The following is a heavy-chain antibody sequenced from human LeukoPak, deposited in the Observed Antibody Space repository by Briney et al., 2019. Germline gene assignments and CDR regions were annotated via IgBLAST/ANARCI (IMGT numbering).Heavy chain of an antibody. CDR3: AKVRSLRYFDWSFDY. D-gene: IGHD3-9*01. Sequence: GGTLRLSCAASGFTFSAYGMSWVRQSPGQGLEWVSAISGSGGSTYYADSVKGRFTISRDNSKNTLYLQMNSLRAEDTAVYYCAKVRSLRYFDWSFDYWGQGTLVTVSS. CDR2: ISGSGGST. V-gene: IGHV3-23*01. CDR1: GFTFSAYG. J-gene: IGHJ4*02.